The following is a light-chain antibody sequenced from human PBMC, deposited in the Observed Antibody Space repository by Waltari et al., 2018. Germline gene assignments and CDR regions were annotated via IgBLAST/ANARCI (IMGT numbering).Light chain of an antibody. CDR2: KAS. CDR3: QQYNSYPFT. J-gene: IGKJ3*01. CDR1: QRISSW. V-gene: IGKV1-5*03. Sequence: DIQLTQSPSTLSASVGDRVTITRRASQRISSWLAWYQHKPGKAPKLLIYKASSLESGVPSRFSGSGSGTECTLTISSLQPDDFATYYCQQYNSYPFTFGPGTKVDIK.